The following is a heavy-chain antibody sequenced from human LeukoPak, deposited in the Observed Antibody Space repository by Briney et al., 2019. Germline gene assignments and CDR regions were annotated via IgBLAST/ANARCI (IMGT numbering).Heavy chain of an antibody. Sequence: SVKVSCKASGGTFSSYAISWVRQAPGQGLEWMGRIIPILGIANYAQKFQGRVTITADKSTSTVYMELSSLRSEDTAVYYCARAALAVAGVMDYWGQGTLVTVSS. D-gene: IGHD6-19*01. CDR3: ARAALAVAGVMDY. CDR1: GGTFSSYA. J-gene: IGHJ4*02. CDR2: IIPILGIA. V-gene: IGHV1-69*04.